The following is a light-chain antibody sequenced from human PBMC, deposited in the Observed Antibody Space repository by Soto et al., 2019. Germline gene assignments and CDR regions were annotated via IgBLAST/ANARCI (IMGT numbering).Light chain of an antibody. CDR1: QTISNY. CDR3: QQSYNITFT. V-gene: IGKV1-39*01. J-gene: IGKJ3*01. CDR2: GSS. Sequence: DIQMTQSPASLAASLGDRITISFRASQTISNYLNWYHQKPLNAPRLLIYGSSTLQSGSTSTFSGSGSGTEFTLSISTPQTEDFGTYYCQQSYNITFTFGPGTNV.